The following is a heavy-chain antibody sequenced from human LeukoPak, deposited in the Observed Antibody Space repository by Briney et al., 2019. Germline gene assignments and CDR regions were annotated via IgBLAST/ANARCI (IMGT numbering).Heavy chain of an antibody. CDR3: ARANFLYCSSSTCLFDY. D-gene: IGHD2-2*01. CDR1: GDTFTYYY. J-gene: IGHJ4*02. Sequence: ASVKVSCKASGDTFTYYYMHWGRQAPGQGFEWMGWINPNDGDTNYAQKCQGRVTMTRETSISTAHMEVSRLRSDDTAVYYCARANFLYCSSSTCLFDYWGQGTLVTVSS. CDR2: INPNDGDT. V-gene: IGHV1-2*02.